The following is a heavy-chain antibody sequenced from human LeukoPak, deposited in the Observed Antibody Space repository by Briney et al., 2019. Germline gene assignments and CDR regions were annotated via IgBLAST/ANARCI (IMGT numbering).Heavy chain of an antibody. CDR2: IYHSGST. CDR1: GYSISSGYY. D-gene: IGHD4-17*01. Sequence: PSETLSLTCAVSGYSISSGYYWGWIRQPPGKGLEWIGSIYHSGSTYYNPSLKSRVTISVGTSKNQFSLKLSSVTAADTAVYYCARRLRYYFDYWGQGTLVTVSS. CDR3: ARRLRYYFDY. V-gene: IGHV4-38-2*01. J-gene: IGHJ4*02.